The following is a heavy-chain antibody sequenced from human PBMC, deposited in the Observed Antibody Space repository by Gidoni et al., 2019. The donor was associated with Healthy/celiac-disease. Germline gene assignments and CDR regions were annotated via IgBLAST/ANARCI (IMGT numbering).Heavy chain of an antibody. Sequence: QVTLKESGPALVKPTQTLTLTCTFSGFSLSTSGMRVSWIRQPPGKALEWLARIDWDDDKFYSTSLKTRLTISKDTSKNQVVLTMTNMDPVDTATYYCARTGLNYYDSSGYYYDWGQGTLVTVSS. CDR1: GFSLSTSGMR. V-gene: IGHV2-70*04. CDR2: IDWDDDK. D-gene: IGHD3-22*01. CDR3: ARTGLNYYDSSGYYYD. J-gene: IGHJ4*02.